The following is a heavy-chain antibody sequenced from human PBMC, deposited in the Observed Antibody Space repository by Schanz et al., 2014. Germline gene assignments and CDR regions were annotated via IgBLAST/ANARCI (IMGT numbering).Heavy chain of an antibody. V-gene: IGHV3-64*01. D-gene: IGHD3-16*02. CDR3: ARDNRYSLFGY. J-gene: IGHJ4*01. CDR1: GFTFSTST. CDR2: ISSKGDMT. Sequence: EVQLVESGGGLVQPGGSLRLSCAASGFTFSTSTMHWVRQAPGKGLEYVSSISSKGDMTFYGNSVKGRFTISRDNSKNTLYLQLGSLSAEDTAVYFCARDNRYSLFGYWGHGALVAVSS.